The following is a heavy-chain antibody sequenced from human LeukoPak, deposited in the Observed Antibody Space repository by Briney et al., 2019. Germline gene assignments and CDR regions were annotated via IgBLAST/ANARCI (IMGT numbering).Heavy chain of an antibody. Sequence: GGSLRLSCAASGFTFSSYAMSWLRQAPGKGLEWVSAISGSGGSTYYPDSVKGRFTISSDNSKNTLYLQMNSLRAEDTAVYYCAKNTGRQWLLGYWGQGTLVSVS. CDR3: AKNTGRQWLLGY. CDR2: ISGSGGST. J-gene: IGHJ4*02. D-gene: IGHD6-19*01. V-gene: IGHV3-23*01. CDR1: GFTFSSYA.